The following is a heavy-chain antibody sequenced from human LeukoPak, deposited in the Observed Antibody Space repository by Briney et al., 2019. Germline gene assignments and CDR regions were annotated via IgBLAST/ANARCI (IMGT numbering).Heavy chain of an antibody. V-gene: IGHV4-39*07. Sequence: SETLSLTCTVSGGSISSSSYYWGWIRQPPGKGLEWIGSIYYSGSTYYNPSLKSRVTISVDTSKNQFSLKLSSVTAADTAVYYCARPRALFATNDAFDIWGQGTMVTVSS. J-gene: IGHJ3*02. CDR3: ARPRALFATNDAFDI. CDR1: GGSISSSSYY. CDR2: IYYSGST. D-gene: IGHD2-21*01.